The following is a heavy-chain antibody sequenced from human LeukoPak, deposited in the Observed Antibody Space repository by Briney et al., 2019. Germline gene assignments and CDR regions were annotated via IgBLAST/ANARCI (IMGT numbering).Heavy chain of an antibody. V-gene: IGHV3-7*01. CDR1: GFTFSSYW. J-gene: IGHJ6*02. CDR3: ASLQLSPYYYYYGMDV. Sequence: GGSLRLSCAAAGFTFSSYWMSWVRQAPGKPLEWGANIKQDGSEKYYVDSVKGRFTISRDNAKSSLYLQMSSLRAEDTAVYYCASLQLSPYYYYYGMDVWGQGTTVTVSS. CDR2: IKQDGSEK. D-gene: IGHD3-16*02.